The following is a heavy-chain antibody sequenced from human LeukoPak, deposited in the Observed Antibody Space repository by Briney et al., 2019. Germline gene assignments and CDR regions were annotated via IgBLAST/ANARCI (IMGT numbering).Heavy chain of an antibody. J-gene: IGHJ3*02. CDR1: GYTFTGYY. D-gene: IGHD2-2*01. Sequence: GASVKVSCKASGYTFTGYYMLWVRQAPGQGLEWMGWINPNSGGTNYAQKFQGRVAMTRDTSISTAYMELSRLRSDDTTVYYCARYCSSTSCHSWGAFDIWGQGTMVTVSS. CDR2: INPNSGGT. CDR3: ARYCSSTSCHSWGAFDI. V-gene: IGHV1-2*02.